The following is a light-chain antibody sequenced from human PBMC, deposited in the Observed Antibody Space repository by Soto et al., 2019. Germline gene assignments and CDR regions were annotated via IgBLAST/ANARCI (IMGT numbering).Light chain of an antibody. J-gene: IGKJ1*01. Sequence: ETVLTQSPATLSLSPGETATLSCRASQRVTNNLAWYQWKLGQPPRLLIYGASTRATGIPVRFRGSVSGTEFTLTISSLQSEDSAVYYCQQHHNWPWTFGQGTRVELK. CDR2: GAS. V-gene: IGKV3-15*01. CDR3: QQHHNWPWT. CDR1: QRVTNN.